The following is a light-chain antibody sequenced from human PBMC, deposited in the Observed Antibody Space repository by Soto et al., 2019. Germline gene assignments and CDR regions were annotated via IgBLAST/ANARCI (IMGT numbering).Light chain of an antibody. V-gene: IGLV2-14*01. Sequence: QSVLSQPASMSGSPGQSITIPCTGASSDIGLYNYVSWYQHHPGKAPKLLISEVNIRPSGLSDRFSASKAGNTASLTISGLQPEGEAYYYCSCLSTTSTPIVFGTGTKVTVL. CDR3: SCLSTTSTPIV. CDR1: SSDIGLYNY. CDR2: EVN. J-gene: IGLJ1*01.